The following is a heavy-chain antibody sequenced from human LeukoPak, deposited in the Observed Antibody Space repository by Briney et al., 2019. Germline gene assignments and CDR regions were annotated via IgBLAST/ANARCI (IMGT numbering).Heavy chain of an antibody. D-gene: IGHD3-9*01. V-gene: IGHV1-24*01. CDR2: FDPEDGET. J-gene: IGHJ6*02. CDR3: ATDSLWLLTGYYYYGMDV. CDR1: GYTLTELS. Sequence: GASVTVSFKFSGYTLTELSMHWVRQAPGKGLEWMGGFDPEDGETIYAQKFQGRVTMTEDTSTDTAYMELSSLRSEDTAVYYCATDSLWLLTGYYYYGMDVWGQGTTVT.